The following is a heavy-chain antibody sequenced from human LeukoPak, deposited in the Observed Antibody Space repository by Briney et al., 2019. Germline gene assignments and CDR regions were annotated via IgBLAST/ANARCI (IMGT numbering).Heavy chain of an antibody. J-gene: IGHJ4*02. V-gene: IGHV3-30*01. CDR2: ISYDGSNK. D-gene: IGHD4-11*01. CDR3: ASGRTTVTRGPFDY. Sequence: PGGSLRLSCAASGFTFSSYAMHWVRQAPGKGLEWVAVISYDGSNKYYADSVKGRFTISRDNSKNTLYLQMNSLRAEDTAVYYCASGRTTVTRGPFDYWGQGTLVTVPS. CDR1: GFTFSSYA.